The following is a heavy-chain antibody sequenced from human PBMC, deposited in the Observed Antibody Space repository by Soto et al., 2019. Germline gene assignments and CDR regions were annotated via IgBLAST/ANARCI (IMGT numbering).Heavy chain of an antibody. V-gene: IGHV3-72*01. D-gene: IGHD3-10*01. CDR1: GFTFSDHY. Sequence: GGSLRLSCAASGFTFSDHYMDWVRQAPGKGLEWVGRTRNKANSYTTEYAASVKGRFTISRDDSKNSLYLQMNSLKTEDTAVYYCARVLVGGSGSLDYYYGMDVWGQGTTVTVSS. CDR2: TRNKANSYTT. CDR3: ARVLVGGSGSLDYYYGMDV. J-gene: IGHJ6*02.